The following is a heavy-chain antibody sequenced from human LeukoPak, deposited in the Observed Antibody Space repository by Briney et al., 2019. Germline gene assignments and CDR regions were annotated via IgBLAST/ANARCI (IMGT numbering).Heavy chain of an antibody. V-gene: IGHV3-23*01. CDR2: IGGSGGST. CDR3: ASAPGGNYDILTGYYEYYYYYYMDV. Sequence: GGSLRLSCAASGFTFSSYAMSWVRQAPGKGLEWVSAIGGSGGSTYYAASVKGRFTNCRDNYKKTLYLQMNSLRAEDTAVYYCASAPGGNYDILTGYYEYYYYYYMDVWGKGTTVTVSS. CDR1: GFTFSSYA. J-gene: IGHJ6*03. D-gene: IGHD3-9*01.